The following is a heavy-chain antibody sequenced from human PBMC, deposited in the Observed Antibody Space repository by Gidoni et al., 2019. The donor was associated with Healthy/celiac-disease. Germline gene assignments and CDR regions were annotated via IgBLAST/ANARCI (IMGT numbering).Heavy chain of an antibody. D-gene: IGHD1-26*01. V-gene: IGHV3-23*04. Sequence: EVQLVESGGGLVQPGGSLILSCSASGFPFSSYAMSWVRQAPGKGLEWVSAISGSGGSTYYADSVKGRFTISRDNSKNTLYLQMNSLRAEDTAVYYCAKDPLHSGSYVDYWGQGTLVTVSS. CDR2: ISGSGGST. CDR3: AKDPLHSGSYVDY. CDR1: GFPFSSYA. J-gene: IGHJ4*02.